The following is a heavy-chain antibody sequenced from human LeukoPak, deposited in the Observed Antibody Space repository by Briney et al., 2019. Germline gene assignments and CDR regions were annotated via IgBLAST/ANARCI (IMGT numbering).Heavy chain of an antibody. CDR2: ITSSGGST. Sequence: PGGSLRLSCAASGFTFSGYAMSWVRQAPGKGLEWVLSITSSGGSTYYADSVKGRFIISRDNSKNTLYLQLNSLRVEDTAVYYCTKSDFWNGYYYFDYWGQGTLVTVSS. D-gene: IGHD3-3*01. V-gene: IGHV3-23*01. CDR3: TKSDFWNGYYYFDY. J-gene: IGHJ4*02. CDR1: GFTFSGYA.